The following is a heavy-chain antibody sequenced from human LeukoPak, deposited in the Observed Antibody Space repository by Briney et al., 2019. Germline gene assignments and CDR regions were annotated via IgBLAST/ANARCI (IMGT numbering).Heavy chain of an antibody. CDR1: GFTFNRYW. Sequence: GGSLRLSCAASGFTFNRYWMSWVCQAPGKELQWVANIKQDGSAKYYVDSVKGRFTISRDNAKNSLYLQMNSLRAEDTALYYCAKDLAEDILTGFYLDAFDIWGQGTMVTVSS. CDR2: IKQDGSAK. CDR3: AKDLAEDILTGFYLDAFDI. V-gene: IGHV3-7*03. J-gene: IGHJ3*02. D-gene: IGHD3-9*01.